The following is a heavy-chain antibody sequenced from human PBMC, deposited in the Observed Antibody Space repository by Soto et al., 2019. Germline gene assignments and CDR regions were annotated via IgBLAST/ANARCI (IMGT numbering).Heavy chain of an antibody. V-gene: IGHV3-33*01. CDR3: AREVVDWNYYYSGTDV. J-gene: IGHJ6*02. CDR2: IWYDGSNK. D-gene: IGHD2-15*01. CDR1: GFTFSSYG. Sequence: GGYLRLSCAASGFTFSSYGMHWVRQAPGKGLEWVAVIWYDGSNKYYADSVKGRFTISRDNSKNTLYLQMNSLRAEDTAVYYCAREVVDWNYYYSGTDVWGHGTTVTVS.